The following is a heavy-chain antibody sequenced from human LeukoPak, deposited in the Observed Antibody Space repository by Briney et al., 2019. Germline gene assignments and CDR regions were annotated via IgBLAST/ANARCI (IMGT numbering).Heavy chain of an antibody. Sequence: PSETLSLTCTVSGYSISSGYYWGWIRQPPGKGLEWIGSIYHSGSTYYNPSLKSRVTISVDTSKNHFSLKLSSVTAADTAVYYCARDWAFDIWGQGTMVTVSS. CDR2: IYHSGST. CDR1: GYSISSGYY. J-gene: IGHJ3*02. CDR3: ARDWAFDI. V-gene: IGHV4-38-2*02.